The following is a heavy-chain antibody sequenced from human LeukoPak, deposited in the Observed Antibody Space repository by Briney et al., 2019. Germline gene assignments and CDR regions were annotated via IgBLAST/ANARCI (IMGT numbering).Heavy chain of an antibody. CDR1: GYTFTGYY. D-gene: IGHD3-9*01. J-gene: IGHJ4*02. V-gene: IGHV1-2*02. CDR2: INPNSGGT. Sequence: ASVKVSCKASGYTFTGYYMHWVRQAPGQGLEWMGWINPNSGGTNYAQKFQGRVTMTRDTSISTAYMELSRLRSDGTAVYYCARSTKYYDILTGLDYWGQGTLVTVSS. CDR3: ARSTKYYDILTGLDY.